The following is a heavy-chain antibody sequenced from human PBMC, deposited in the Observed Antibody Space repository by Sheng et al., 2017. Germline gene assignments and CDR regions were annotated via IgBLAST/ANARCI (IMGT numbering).Heavy chain of an antibody. CDR2: SITVGPP. CDR3: ARQMLGPSGWVDY. V-gene: IGHV4-39*01. J-gene: IGHJ4*02. D-gene: IGHD6-19*01. CDR1: GGSISSGNYY. Sequence: QLQLQESGPGLVKPPETLSLTCTVSGGSISSGNYYWGWIRQPPRKGAWSGLAVSITVGPPLLHPSLKSRVTFSLDTSNKTSSPSKVTSVTAADTAIYYCARQMLGPSGWVDYWGQGTLVTVSS.